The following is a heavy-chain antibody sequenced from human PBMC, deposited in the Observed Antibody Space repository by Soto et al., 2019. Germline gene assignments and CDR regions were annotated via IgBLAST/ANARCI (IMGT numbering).Heavy chain of an antibody. Sequence: DVQLVESGGGLIQPGESLRLSCAAFGLTISGKKYVAWGRQAPGKGLEWVSALYDGDGSFYADSVTGRFTTSSDSSKTTVYLQMNDLRPDDTAVYYCATWHEREHAFDVWGQGKTVTISS. J-gene: IGHJ3*01. V-gene: IGHV3-53*01. CDR1: GLTISGKKY. CDR2: LYDGDGS. CDR3: ATWHEREHAFDV. D-gene: IGHD1-1*01.